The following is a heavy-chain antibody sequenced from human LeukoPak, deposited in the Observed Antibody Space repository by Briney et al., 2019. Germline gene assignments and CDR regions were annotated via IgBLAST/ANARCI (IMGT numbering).Heavy chain of an antibody. CDR2: ISGSSSNT. J-gene: IGHJ3*02. CDR1: GYTFMSHG. Sequence: ASAKVSCKAYGYTFMSHGISWVRQAPGQGLEWMGWISGSSSNTNYAQRLQGRVTMTTDTSTTTAYMELRSLRSDDTAVYYCARATGTWGHDGFDIWGQGTMVTVSS. V-gene: IGHV1-18*01. CDR3: ARATGTWGHDGFDI. D-gene: IGHD3-16*01.